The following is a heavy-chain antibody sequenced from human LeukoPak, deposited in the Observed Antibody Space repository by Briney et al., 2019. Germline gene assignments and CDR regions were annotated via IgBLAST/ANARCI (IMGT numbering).Heavy chain of an antibody. CDR3: ARGLDCGGDCYSMGFYYYYMDV. Sequence: SETLSLTCTVSGGSISSYYWSWIRQPAGKGLEWIGRIYTSGSTNYNPSLKSRVTMSVDTSKNQFSLKLSSVTAADTAVYYCARGLDCGGDCYSMGFYYYYMDVWGKGTTVTVSS. D-gene: IGHD2-21*02. CDR1: GGSISSYY. J-gene: IGHJ6*03. V-gene: IGHV4-4*07. CDR2: IYTSGST.